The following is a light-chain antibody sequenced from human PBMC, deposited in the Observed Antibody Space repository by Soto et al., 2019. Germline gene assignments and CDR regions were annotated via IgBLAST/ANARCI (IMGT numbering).Light chain of an antibody. J-gene: IGKJ4*01. CDR1: QSISSY. Sequence: DIQMTQSPSSLSASVGDRVTITCRTSQSISSYFNWYQLKPGKAPKLLIYASSYLQSGVPSRFSGSGSVTDFTLTISSLQAEDFAIYYCQQSYSIPFTFGGGTKVEIK. CDR2: ASS. V-gene: IGKV1-39*01. CDR3: QQSYSIPFT.